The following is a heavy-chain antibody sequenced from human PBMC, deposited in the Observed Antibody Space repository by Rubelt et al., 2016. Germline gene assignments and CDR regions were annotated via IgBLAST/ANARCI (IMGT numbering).Heavy chain of an antibody. CDR1: GYSFTSYG. CDR3: ARDRGITRSLHWFDP. CDR2: ISPYSGNT. D-gene: IGHD1-14*01. V-gene: IGHV1-18*04. Sequence: QVHLLQSGVEVKKPGASVKVSCKASGYSFTSYGISWVRQAPGQGLEWMGWISPYSGNTNYAQKVQGRITMTKDATANTAYMELRSLTSDDTAVYYCARDRGITRSLHWFDPWGQGALVIVSS. J-gene: IGHJ5*02.